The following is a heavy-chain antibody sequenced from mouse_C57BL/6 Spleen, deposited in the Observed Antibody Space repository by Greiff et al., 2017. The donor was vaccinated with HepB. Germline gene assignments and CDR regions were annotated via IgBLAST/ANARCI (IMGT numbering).Heavy chain of an antibody. CDR2: IDPSDSYT. Sequence: QVQLKQPGAELVMPGASVKLSCKASGYTFTSYWMHWVKQRPGQGLEWIGEIDPSDSYTNYNQKFKGKSTLTVDKSSSTAYMQLSSLTSEDSAVYYCARVGGSYAMDYWGQGTSVTVSS. CDR3: ARVGGSYAMDY. V-gene: IGHV1-69*01. CDR1: GYTFTSYW. J-gene: IGHJ4*01. D-gene: IGHD1-1*01.